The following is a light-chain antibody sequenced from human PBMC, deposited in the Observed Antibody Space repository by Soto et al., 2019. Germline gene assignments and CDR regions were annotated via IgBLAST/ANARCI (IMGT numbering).Light chain of an antibody. CDR2: GAS. V-gene: IGKV3-15*01. Sequence: EIVMTQSPATLSVSPGERATLSCRASQSVSSNLAWYQQKPGQAPRLLIYGASTRATAIPARFSGSGSGTEFTLTISGLHSEDFVVYYCQQYNNWPLTFGGGTKVEIK. CDR1: QSVSSN. J-gene: IGKJ4*01. CDR3: QQYNNWPLT.